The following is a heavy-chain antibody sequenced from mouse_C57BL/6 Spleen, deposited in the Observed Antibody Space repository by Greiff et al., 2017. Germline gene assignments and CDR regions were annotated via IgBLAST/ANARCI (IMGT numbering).Heavy chain of an antibody. J-gene: IGHJ4*01. CDR3: ARGRYGNYYAMDY. D-gene: IGHD2-1*01. CDR1: GYTFTSYG. Sequence: VQLQQSGAELARPGASVKLSCKASGYTFTSYGISWVKQRTGQGLEWIGEIYPRSGNTYYNEKFKGKATLTADKSSSTAYMELRSLTSEDSAVYFCARGRYGNYYAMDYWGQGTTLTVSS. CDR2: IYPRSGNT. V-gene: IGHV1-81*01.